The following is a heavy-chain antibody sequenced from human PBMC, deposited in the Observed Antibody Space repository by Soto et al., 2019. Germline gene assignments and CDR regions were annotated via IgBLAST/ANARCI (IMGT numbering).Heavy chain of an antibody. Sequence: KPSETLSLTCTVSGGSISSSSYYWGWIRQPPGKGLEWIGSIYYSGSTYYNPSLKSRVTISVDTSKNQFSLKLSSVTAADTAVYYCARHPERATIKLTGLHAFDIWGQGTMVTVSS. J-gene: IGHJ3*02. V-gene: IGHV4-39*01. CDR1: GGSISSSSYY. D-gene: IGHD5-12*01. CDR3: ARHPERATIKLTGLHAFDI. CDR2: IYYSGST.